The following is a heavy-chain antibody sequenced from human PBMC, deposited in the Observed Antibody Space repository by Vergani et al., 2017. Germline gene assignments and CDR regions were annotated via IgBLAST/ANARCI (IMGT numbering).Heavy chain of an antibody. CDR1: GFTVSSNY. J-gene: IGHJ4*02. D-gene: IGHD2-15*01. Sequence: EVQLVETGGGLIQPGGSLRLSCAASGFTVSSNYMSWVRQAPGKGLEWVSVIYSGGSTYYADSVKGRFTISRDNARDSLYLQMNSLGPEDTALYYCAKDAVGYCNGRSCYSEGGFDYWGQGTLVTVSS. CDR3: AKDAVGYCNGRSCYSEGGFDY. V-gene: IGHV3-53*05. CDR2: IYSGGST.